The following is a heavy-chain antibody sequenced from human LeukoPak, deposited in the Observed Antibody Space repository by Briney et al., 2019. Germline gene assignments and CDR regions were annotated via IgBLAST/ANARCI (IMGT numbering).Heavy chain of an antibody. V-gene: IGHV4-39*01. J-gene: IGHJ4*02. CDR1: GGSISSSNYY. CDR3: ASVAVTGTPNY. Sequence: IPSETLSLTCTVSGGSISSSNYYWGWIRQPPGKGLEWIGSIYYRRSTYYNPSLKSRITISVDTSKSQFSLKLSSVTAADTAVYYCASVAVTGTPNYWGQGTLVTVSS. CDR2: IYYRRST. D-gene: IGHD6-19*01.